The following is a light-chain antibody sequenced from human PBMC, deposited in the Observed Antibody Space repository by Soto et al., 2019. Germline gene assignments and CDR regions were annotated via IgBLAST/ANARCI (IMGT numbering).Light chain of an antibody. Sequence: EIVLTQSPVTLSLSPGERATLSCRASQSVSDNYLAWYKQKPGQAPRLLIYGASSRATGIPDRFSGSGSGTDFTLTISRLEPEDFAVYYCQQYGSSPRTFGGGTK. J-gene: IGKJ4*01. CDR1: QSVSDNY. CDR2: GAS. V-gene: IGKV3-20*01. CDR3: QQYGSSPRT.